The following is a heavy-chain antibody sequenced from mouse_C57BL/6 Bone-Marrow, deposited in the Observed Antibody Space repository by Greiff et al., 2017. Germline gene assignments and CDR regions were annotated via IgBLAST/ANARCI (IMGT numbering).Heavy chain of an antibody. CDR2: IDPANGNT. Sequence: EVQLQQSVAELVRPGASVKLSCTASGFNIKNTYMHWVKQRPEQGLEWIGRIDPANGNTKYAPKFQGKATITADTSSNTAYLPLSTLTSEDTAINYCARRGIYYDYDYYFDYWGQGTTLTVSS. V-gene: IGHV14-3*01. CDR3: ARRGIYYDYDYYFDY. J-gene: IGHJ2*01. CDR1: GFNIKNTY. D-gene: IGHD2-4*01.